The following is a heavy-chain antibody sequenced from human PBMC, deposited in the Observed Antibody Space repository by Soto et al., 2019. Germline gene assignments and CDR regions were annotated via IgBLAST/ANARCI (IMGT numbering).Heavy chain of an antibody. CDR1: GFTVSSNY. CDR3: ARPLAQNTKSCFDY. D-gene: IGHD3-10*01. CDR2: IYSGGST. Sequence: GGSLRLSCAASGFTVSSNYMSWVRQAPGKGLEWVSVIYSGGSTYYADSVKGRFTISRDNSKNTLYLQMNNLRVEDTAVYYCARPLAQNTKSCFDYWGQGT. V-gene: IGHV3-66*04. J-gene: IGHJ4*02.